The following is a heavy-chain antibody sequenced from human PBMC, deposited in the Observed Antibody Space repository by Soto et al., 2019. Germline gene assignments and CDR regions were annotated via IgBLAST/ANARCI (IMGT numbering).Heavy chain of an antibody. V-gene: IGHV1-69*13. CDR3: ARVEVTMIVVVPYYYYGMDV. Sequence: SVKVSCKASGGTFSSYAISWVRQAPGQGLEWMGGIIPIFGTANYAQKFQGRVTITADESTSTAYMELSSLRSEDTAVYYCARVEVTMIVVVPYYYYGMDVWGQGTTVTVSS. D-gene: IGHD3-22*01. J-gene: IGHJ6*02. CDR1: GGTFSSYA. CDR2: IIPIFGTA.